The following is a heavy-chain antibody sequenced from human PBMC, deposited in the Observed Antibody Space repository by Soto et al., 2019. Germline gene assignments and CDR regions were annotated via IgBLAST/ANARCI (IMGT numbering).Heavy chain of an antibody. J-gene: IGHJ5*02. V-gene: IGHV3-74*03. D-gene: IGHD6-19*01. CDR1: GFAFSSYW. Sequence: EVQLVESGGGLVQPGGSLRLSCAASGFAFSSYWMQWVRQPPGKGPVWVSRISSDGRNTTYADPVKGRFTISRDNAKNTLHLQMTSLTDDDTAVYYCIKASTVTGVGGYRWGPGTLVTVSS. CDR2: ISSDGRNT. CDR3: IKASTVTGVGGYR.